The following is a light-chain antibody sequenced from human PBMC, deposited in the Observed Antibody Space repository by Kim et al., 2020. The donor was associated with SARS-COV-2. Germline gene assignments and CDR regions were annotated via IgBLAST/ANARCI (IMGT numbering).Light chain of an antibody. Sequence: VSPGETATLSCRASQSISSNLAWYQQKPGQAPRLLIYGASTRATGFPATFSGSGSGTEFTLTISSLQSADFAVYYCQQYNSWLITFGQGTRLEIK. CDR3: QQYNSWLIT. CDR2: GAS. CDR1: QSISSN. V-gene: IGKV3D-15*01. J-gene: IGKJ5*01.